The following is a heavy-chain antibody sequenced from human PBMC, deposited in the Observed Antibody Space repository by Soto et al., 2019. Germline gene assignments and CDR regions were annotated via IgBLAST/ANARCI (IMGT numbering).Heavy chain of an antibody. CDR1: GGSISSGGYY. Sequence: QVQLQESGPGLVKPSQTLSLTCTVSGGSISSGGYYWSWIRQHPGKGLEWIGYIYYSGSTYYNPSLVSRVTISVDTSKNQYSLKLSSVTAADTAVYYCARADAYYYDSRGSYFDYWGQGTLVTVSS. D-gene: IGHD3-22*01. V-gene: IGHV4-31*03. CDR3: ARADAYYYDSRGSYFDY. CDR2: IYYSGST. J-gene: IGHJ4*02.